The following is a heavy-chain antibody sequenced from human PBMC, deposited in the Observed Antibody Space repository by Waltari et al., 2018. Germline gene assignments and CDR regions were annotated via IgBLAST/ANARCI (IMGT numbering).Heavy chain of an antibody. V-gene: IGHV4-61*02. D-gene: IGHD2-15*01. CDR2: IYTSGST. CDR3: ARFCRGSCYTFDY. J-gene: IGHJ4*02. CDR1: GGSISSGSYH. Sequence: QVQLQESGPGLGKPSQTLPLTCTVSGGSISSGSYHCSWIRQPAGKGLEWIGRIYTSGSTNYNPSLKSRVTISVDTSKNQFSLKLSSVTAADTAVYYCARFCRGSCYTFDYWGQGTLVTVSS.